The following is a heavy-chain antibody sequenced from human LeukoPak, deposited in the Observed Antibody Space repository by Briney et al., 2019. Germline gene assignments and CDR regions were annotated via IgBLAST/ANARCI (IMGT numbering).Heavy chain of an antibody. CDR3: ARHRSGWYSDFDF. V-gene: IGHV4-39*01. CDR1: GGSMNSNNYY. Sequence: PSETLSLTCTVSGGSMNSNNYYWGWIRQPPGKGLECIGSIYYSGSTHYNSSLQSRVTISVDTSKNQFSLKLTSVTAADTAIYYCARHRSGWYSDFDFWGQGTLVTVSS. D-gene: IGHD6-19*01. J-gene: IGHJ4*02. CDR2: IYYSGST.